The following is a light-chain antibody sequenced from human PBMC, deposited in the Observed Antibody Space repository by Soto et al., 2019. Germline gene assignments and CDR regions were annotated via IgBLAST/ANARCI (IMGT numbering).Light chain of an antibody. Sequence: QSALTQPASVSGSPGQSITISYTGTSSDVGSYNLVSWYQQQPGKAPQLIIYEVNKRPSGVANRFSGCKSCNTASLTISGLQAEDEADYYCCSSAGRNTVDVFGSGTKLTVL. CDR2: EVN. V-gene: IGLV2-23*02. CDR3: CSSAGRNTVDV. CDR1: SSDVGSYNL. J-gene: IGLJ1*01.